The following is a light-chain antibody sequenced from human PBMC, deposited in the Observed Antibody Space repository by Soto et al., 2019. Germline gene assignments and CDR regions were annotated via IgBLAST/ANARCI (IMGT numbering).Light chain of an antibody. CDR3: QHYNSYSEA. Sequence: SQMPQSHSTLSGSVGGRVSITCVASQAISSCLAWYQQKPGKAPKLLIYKASTLKSGVPSRFSGSGSGTEFTLTISSLQPDDFATYYCQHYNSYSEAFGQGTKVDIK. CDR2: KAS. CDR1: QAISSC. V-gene: IGKV1-5*03. J-gene: IGKJ1*01.